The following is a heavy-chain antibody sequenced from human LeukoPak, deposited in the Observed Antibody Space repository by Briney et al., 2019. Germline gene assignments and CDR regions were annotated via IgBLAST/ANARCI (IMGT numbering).Heavy chain of an antibody. V-gene: IGHV3-48*03. Sequence: QPGGSLRLSCTASGFTFSHYEMNWVRQAPGKGLQNVSYISDSGSRRYYADSVKGRFTISRDNAKKSLYLQMNSLRAEDTAVYYCARDGGPDGYNYGFDYWGQGTLVTVSS. D-gene: IGHD5-24*01. J-gene: IGHJ4*02. CDR2: ISDSGSRR. CDR3: ARDGGPDGYNYGFDY. CDR1: GFTFSHYE.